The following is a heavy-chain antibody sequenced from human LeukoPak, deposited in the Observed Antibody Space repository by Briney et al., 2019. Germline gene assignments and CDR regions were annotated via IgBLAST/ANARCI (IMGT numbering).Heavy chain of an antibody. Sequence: GGSLRLSCATSGFTFSSNWMSWVRHAPGRGLEWVANIKPDGSAEYYAASVKGRFTVSRDNAKNSLYLQMNSLRAEDTTVYYCARDISSGHYFFDYWGQGTLVTVSS. CDR1: GFTFSSNW. CDR3: ARDISSGHYFFDY. J-gene: IGHJ4*02. D-gene: IGHD3-22*01. V-gene: IGHV3-7*01. CDR2: IKPDGSAE.